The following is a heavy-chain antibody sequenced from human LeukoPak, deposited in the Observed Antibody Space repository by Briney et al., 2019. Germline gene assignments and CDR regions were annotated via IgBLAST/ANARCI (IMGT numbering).Heavy chain of an antibody. CDR2: IYYSGST. D-gene: IGHD4-17*01. CDR3: ARVRSMTTVDY. V-gene: IGHV4-59*01. CDR1: GASISSYY. Sequence: PETLSLTCTVSGASISSYYWSWIRQPPGQGLEWIGYIYYSGSTNYNPSLKSRVTISVDTSKNQFSLRLSSVTAADTAIYYCARVRSMTTVDYWGQGTLVAVSS. J-gene: IGHJ4*02.